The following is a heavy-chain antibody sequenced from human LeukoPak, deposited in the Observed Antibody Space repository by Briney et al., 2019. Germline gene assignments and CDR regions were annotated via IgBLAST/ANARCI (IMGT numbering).Heavy chain of an antibody. CDR2: IIPIFGTA. CDR3: ASSLRKMATISGTPYFDY. Sequence: SVTVSCKASGGTFNSYAISWVGQAPGQGLEWMGGIIPIFGTANYAQKFQGRVTITTDESTSTAYMELSSLRSEDTAVYYCASSLRKMATISGTPYFDYWGQGTLVTVSS. V-gene: IGHV1-69*05. CDR1: GGTFNSYA. J-gene: IGHJ4*02. D-gene: IGHD5-24*01.